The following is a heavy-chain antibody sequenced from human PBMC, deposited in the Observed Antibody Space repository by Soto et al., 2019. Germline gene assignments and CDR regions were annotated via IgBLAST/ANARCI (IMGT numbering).Heavy chain of an antibody. CDR2: ISYDGSNK. J-gene: IGHJ6*02. D-gene: IGHD3-10*01. CDR3: ARDKVDGSGSYYTTYYYYGMDV. Sequence: PGGSLRLSCAASGFTFSSYAMHWVRQAPGKGLEWVAVISYDGSNKYYADSVKGRFTISRDNSKNTLYLQMNSLRAEDTAVYYCARDKVDGSGSYYTTYYYYGMDVWGQGTTVTAP. CDR1: GFTFSSYA. V-gene: IGHV3-30-3*01.